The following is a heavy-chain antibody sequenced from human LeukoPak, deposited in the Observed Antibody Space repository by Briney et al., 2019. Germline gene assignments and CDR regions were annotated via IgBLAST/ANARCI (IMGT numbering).Heavy chain of an antibody. D-gene: IGHD2-2*01. J-gene: IGHJ6*03. Sequence: GESLKISCKGSGYSFTSYWIGWVRQMPGKGLEWVGIIYPGDSDTRYSPSFQGQVTISADKSISTAYLQWSSLKASDTAMYYCARRVVVPAAHSDYYYYMGVWGKGTTVTVSS. CDR3: ARRVVVPAAHSDYYYYMGV. CDR2: IYPGDSDT. V-gene: IGHV5-51*01. CDR1: GYSFTSYW.